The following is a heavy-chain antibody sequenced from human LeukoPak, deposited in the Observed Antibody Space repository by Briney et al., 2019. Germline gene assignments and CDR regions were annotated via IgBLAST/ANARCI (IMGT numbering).Heavy chain of an antibody. V-gene: IGHV1-69*04. D-gene: IGHD3-22*01. Sequence: SVKVSCKASGGTFSSYAISWVRQAPGQGLEWMRRIIPILGIANYAQKFQGRVTITADKSTSTAYMELSSLRSEDTAVYYCARDRHYYDSSGYPLGYWGQGTLVTVSS. CDR3: ARDRHYYDSSGYPLGY. J-gene: IGHJ4*02. CDR2: IIPILGIA. CDR1: GGTFSSYA.